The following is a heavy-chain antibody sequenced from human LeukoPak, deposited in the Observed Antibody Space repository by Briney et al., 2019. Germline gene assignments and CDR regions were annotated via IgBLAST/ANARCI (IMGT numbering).Heavy chain of an antibody. Sequence: SETLSLTCTVSGGSISSYYWSWIRQPPGKGLEWIGCIYYSGSTNYNPSLKSRVTISVDTSKNQFSLKLSSVTAADTAVYYCARGGDYYDSHHYFDYWGQGTLVTVSS. V-gene: IGHV4-59*01. J-gene: IGHJ4*02. CDR3: ARGGDYYDSHHYFDY. CDR2: IYYSGST. D-gene: IGHD3-22*01. CDR1: GGSISSYY.